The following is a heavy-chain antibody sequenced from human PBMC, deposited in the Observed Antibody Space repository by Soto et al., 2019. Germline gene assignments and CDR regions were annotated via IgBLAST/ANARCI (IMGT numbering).Heavy chain of an antibody. D-gene: IGHD2-15*01. J-gene: IGHJ6*02. Sequence: GGSLRLFCAASGFTFSSYAMSWVRQAPGKGLEWVSAISGSGGSTYYADSVKGRFTISRDNSKNTLYLQMNSLRAEDTAVYYCALGRYCSGGSCYSYYYYGMDVWGQGTTVTVSS. CDR3: ALGRYCSGGSCYSYYYYGMDV. V-gene: IGHV3-23*01. CDR2: ISGSGGST. CDR1: GFTFSSYA.